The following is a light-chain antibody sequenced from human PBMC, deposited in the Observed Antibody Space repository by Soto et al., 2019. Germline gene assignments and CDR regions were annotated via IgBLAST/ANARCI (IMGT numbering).Light chain of an antibody. J-gene: IGKJ5*01. CDR3: QQYHNWPPIT. V-gene: IGKV3-15*01. CDR2: GAS. CDR1: QSVSSH. Sequence: PPGEGATPSCRASQSVSSHLAWYQHKSGQAPRLLIYGASTRASGIPARFSGSGSETDFTLTISSLQSEDSAVYYCQQYHNWPPITFGQGTRLEIK.